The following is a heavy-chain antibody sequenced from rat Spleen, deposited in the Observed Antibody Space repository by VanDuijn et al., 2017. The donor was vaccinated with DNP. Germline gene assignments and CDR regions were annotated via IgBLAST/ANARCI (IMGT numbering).Heavy chain of an antibody. D-gene: IGHD4-3*01. J-gene: IGHJ2*01. Sequence: EVKLVESGGGLVQPGRSLKLSCVASGFSFNDYWMGWARQAPGKGLEWIGEINKDSSVIKYIPSLKDKITISRDNPQNTLYLQMNKLGSEDTAIYYCAREEFGVDFWGQGVMVTVSS. CDR1: GFSFNDYW. V-gene: IGHV4-2*01. CDR2: INKDSSVI. CDR3: AREEFGVDF.